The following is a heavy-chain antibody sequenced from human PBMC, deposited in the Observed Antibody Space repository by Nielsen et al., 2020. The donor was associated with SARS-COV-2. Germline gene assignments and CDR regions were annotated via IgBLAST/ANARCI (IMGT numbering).Heavy chain of an antibody. J-gene: IGHJ4*02. Sequence: ASVKVSCKASGYTFTSYGISWVRQAPGQGLEWMGWISAYNGNTNYAQKLQGRVTMTTDTSTSTAYMELRSLRSDDTAVYYRARGALGYCSGGSCYEDFDYWGQGTLVTVSS. CDR2: ISAYNGNT. V-gene: IGHV1-18*01. CDR1: GYTFTSYG. CDR3: ARGALGYCSGGSCYEDFDY. D-gene: IGHD2-15*01.